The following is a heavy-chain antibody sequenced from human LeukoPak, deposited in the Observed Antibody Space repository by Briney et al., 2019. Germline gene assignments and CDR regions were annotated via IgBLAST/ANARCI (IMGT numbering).Heavy chain of an antibody. J-gene: IGHJ6*02. V-gene: IGHV1-69*01. CDR1: GGTFSSYA. CDR2: IIAIIGTA. CDR3: ARSADVDTAMVRSGYYYYGMDV. Sequence: SVKVSCKASGGTFSSYAISWVRQAPGQGLEWMGGIIAIIGTANYAQKFQGRVTITADESTSTAYMELSSLRSEDTAVYYCARSADVDTAMVRSGYYYYGMDVWGQGTTVTVSS. D-gene: IGHD5-18*01.